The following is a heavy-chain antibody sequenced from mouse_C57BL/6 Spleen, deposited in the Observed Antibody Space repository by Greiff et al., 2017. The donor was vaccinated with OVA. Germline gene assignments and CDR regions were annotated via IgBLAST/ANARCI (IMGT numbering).Heavy chain of an antibody. V-gene: IGHV7-3*01. D-gene: IGHD1-1*01. CDR2: IRNKANGYTT. CDR3: ARSSYGSSFWFAY. CDR1: GFTFTDYY. Sequence: VQLKESGGGLVQPGGSLSLSCAASGFTFTDYYMSWVRQPPGKALEWLGFIRNKANGYTTEYSASVKGRFTISRDNSQSILYLQMNALRAEDSATYYCARSSYGSSFWFAYWGQGTLVTVSA. J-gene: IGHJ3*01.